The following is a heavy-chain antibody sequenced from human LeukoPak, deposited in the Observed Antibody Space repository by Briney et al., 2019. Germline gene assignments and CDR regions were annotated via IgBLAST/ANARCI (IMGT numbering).Heavy chain of an antibody. D-gene: IGHD2-2*01. V-gene: IGHV3-23*01. CDR3: AKEAPHCSSTSCYVEF. CDR1: GFTFSTYV. J-gene: IGHJ4*02. Sequence: WGSLRLSCAASGFTFSTYVMSWVRQAPGKGLEWVSGISGSGGNTYYADSVKGRFTISRDNAKNKLYLQMNSLRAEDTAVYYCAKEAPHCSSTSCYVEFWGQGTLVTVSS. CDR2: ISGSGGNT.